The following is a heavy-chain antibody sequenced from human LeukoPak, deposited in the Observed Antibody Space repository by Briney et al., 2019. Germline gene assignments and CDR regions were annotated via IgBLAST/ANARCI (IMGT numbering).Heavy chain of an antibody. D-gene: IGHD2-15*01. CDR2: ISSSSSTI. Sequence: AGGSLRLSCAASGFTFSSYSMNWVRQAPGKGLEWVSYISSSSSTIYYADSVKGRFTISRDNAKNSLYLQMNSLRDEDTAVYYCAKDLCSGGSCPGDYWGQGTLVNVSS. V-gene: IGHV3-48*02. CDR3: AKDLCSGGSCPGDY. J-gene: IGHJ4*02. CDR1: GFTFSSYS.